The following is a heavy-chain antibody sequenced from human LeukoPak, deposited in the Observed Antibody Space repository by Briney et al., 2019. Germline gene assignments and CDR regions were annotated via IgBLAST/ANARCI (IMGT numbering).Heavy chain of an antibody. CDR3: ARDGWFDAFDI. CDR2: IYYSGST. D-gene: IGHD6-19*01. CDR1: GGSISSYY. V-gene: IGHV4-59*12. Sequence: SETLSLTCTVSGGSISSYYWSWIRQPPGKGLEGIGYIYYSGSTNYNPSLKSRVTISVDTSKNQFSLKLSSVTAADTAVYYCARDGWFDAFDIWGQGTMVTVSS. J-gene: IGHJ3*02.